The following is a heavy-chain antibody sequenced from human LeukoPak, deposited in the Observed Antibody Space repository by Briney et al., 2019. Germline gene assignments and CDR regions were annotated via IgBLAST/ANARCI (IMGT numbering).Heavy chain of an antibody. V-gene: IGHV4-59*01. J-gene: IGHJ4*02. Sequence: SETLSLTCTVSGGSISGYYWTWIRQPPAKGLEWIGYISYSGSTNYNPSLKSRVTISLDTSKTQFSLNLRSVTAADTAIYYCARANGGWDQADYWGQGTLVTVSS. CDR1: GGSISGYY. CDR2: ISYSGST. CDR3: ARANGGWDQADY. D-gene: IGHD2-15*01.